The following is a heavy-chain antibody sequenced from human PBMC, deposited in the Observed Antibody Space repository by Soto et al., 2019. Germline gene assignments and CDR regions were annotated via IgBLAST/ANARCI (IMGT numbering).Heavy chain of an antibody. J-gene: IGHJ5*02. CDR2: IYHSGST. D-gene: IGHD2-15*01. CDR3: AQGGIREGLKHFSA. V-gene: IGHV4-30-2*01. CDR1: GASISSGPYS. Sequence: QLQLQQSGSGLVKPSQTLSLTCTVSGASISSGPYSWSWLRQAPGKGLEWIGFIYHSGSTTYNPSLKTRVTISIDKSQDQFSLKLQSVTAADTGVYFCAQGGIREGLKHFSAWGQGTLVVVSS.